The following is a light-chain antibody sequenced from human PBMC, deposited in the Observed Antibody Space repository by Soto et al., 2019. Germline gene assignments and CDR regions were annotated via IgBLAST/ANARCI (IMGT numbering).Light chain of an antibody. CDR3: QQSYGTPIT. J-gene: IGKJ5*01. Sequence: EIVMTQSPATLSVSPGERATLSCRASQSVSSNLAWYQQKPGQAPRLLIYGASTRATGIPARFSGSGSGTDFTLTISSLQPEDFATYYCQQSYGTPITFGQGTLLEI. CDR1: QSVSSN. V-gene: IGKV3-15*01. CDR2: GAS.